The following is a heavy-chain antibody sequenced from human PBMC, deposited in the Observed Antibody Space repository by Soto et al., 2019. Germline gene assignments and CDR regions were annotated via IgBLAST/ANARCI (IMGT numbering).Heavy chain of an antibody. CDR1: GGSISSYD. V-gene: IGHV4-59*06. CDR2: IYYSGST. Sequence: PSVTLSLTCTVAGGSISSYDWSWIRQPPGKGLEWIGYIYYSGSTYYNPSLKSRVTISVDTSKNQFSLKLSSVTAADTAVYYCGVFGSGSYWPGYYYYYMDVWGKGTTVTVSS. J-gene: IGHJ6*03. CDR3: GVFGSGSYWPGYYYYYMDV. D-gene: IGHD3-10*01.